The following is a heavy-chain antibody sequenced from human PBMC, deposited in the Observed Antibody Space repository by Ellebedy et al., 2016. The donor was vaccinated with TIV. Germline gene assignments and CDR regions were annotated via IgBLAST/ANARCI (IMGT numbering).Heavy chain of an antibody. CDR2: ISWSSSSI. CDR1: GFTFDDYA. D-gene: IGHD5/OR15-5a*01. J-gene: IGHJ4*02. Sequence: SLKISCAGSGFTFDDYAMHWVRQAPGKGLERVSGISWSSSSIDYADSVKGRFIISRDNAKNSLYLQMNSLIAEDTALYYCAKDISHVFSVYDGWGQGTLVTVSS. V-gene: IGHV3-9*01. CDR3: AKDISHVFSVYDG.